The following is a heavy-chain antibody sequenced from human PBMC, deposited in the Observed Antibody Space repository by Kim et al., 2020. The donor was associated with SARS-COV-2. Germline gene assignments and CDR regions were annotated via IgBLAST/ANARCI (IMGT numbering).Heavy chain of an antibody. CDR2: ISGDGGST. CDR3: AKDIHRRYSSRVYYYYGMHV. D-gene: IGHD6-13*01. CDR1: GFTFDDYA. Sequence: GGSLRLSCAASGFTFDDYAMHWVRQAPGKGLEWVSLISGDGGSTYYADSVKGRFTISRDNSKNSLYLQMNSLRAEDTALYYCAKDIHRRYSSRVYYYYGMHVWRQGATLTVSS. V-gene: IGHV3-43D*03. J-gene: IGHJ6*01.